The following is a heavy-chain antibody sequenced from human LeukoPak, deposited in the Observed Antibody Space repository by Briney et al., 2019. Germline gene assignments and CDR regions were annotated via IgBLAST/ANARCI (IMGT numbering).Heavy chain of an antibody. V-gene: IGHV1-2*02. Sequence: ASVKVSCKASGYTFTGYYMHWVRQAPGQGLEWMGWINPNSGDTKYAQKFQGRVTMTRDTSVSTAYMEISRLKSDDTAVFYCARPSTSWYPNAFDIWGQGTMVTVSS. CDR2: INPNSGDT. CDR3: ARPSTSWYPNAFDI. D-gene: IGHD6-13*01. CDR1: GYTFTGYY. J-gene: IGHJ3*02.